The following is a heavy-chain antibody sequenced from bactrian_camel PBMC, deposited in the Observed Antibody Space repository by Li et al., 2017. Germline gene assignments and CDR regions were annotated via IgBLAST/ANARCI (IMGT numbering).Heavy chain of an antibody. Sequence: HVQLVESGGGSVQAGGSPRLSCAASGYTYSRLYCMGWFRQAPGKEREFVSAIGSEGSTKYADSVKGRFTISKDSAKNTLYLQMDSLQPGDTAVYYCVQDSGWGSNIDCGRAWYQYNYWGQGTQVTVS. CDR1: GYTYSRLY. V-gene: IGHV3S57*01. D-gene: IGHD6*01. J-gene: IGHJ4*01. CDR3: VQDSGWGSNIDCGRAWYQYNY. CDR2: IGSEGST.